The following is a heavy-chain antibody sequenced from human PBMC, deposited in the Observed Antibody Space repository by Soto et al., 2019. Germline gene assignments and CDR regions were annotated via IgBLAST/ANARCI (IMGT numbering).Heavy chain of an antibody. Sequence: SETLSLTCAVYGGSFSGYYWSWIRQPPGKGLEWIGEINHSGSTNYNPSLKSRVTISVDTSKNQFSLKLSSLRSEDTAVYYCARGRGTIFGVVIQNWFDPWGQGTLVTVSS. J-gene: IGHJ5*02. D-gene: IGHD3-3*01. CDR2: INHSGST. V-gene: IGHV4-34*01. CDR1: GGSFSGYY. CDR3: ARGRGTIFGVVIQNWFDP.